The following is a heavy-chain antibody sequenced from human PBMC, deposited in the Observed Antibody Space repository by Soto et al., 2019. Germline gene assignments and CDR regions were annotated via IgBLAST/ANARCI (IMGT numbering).Heavy chain of an antibody. J-gene: IGHJ4*02. V-gene: IGHV1-2*04. CDR3: ARDRGHSSSWDYFDY. Sequence: ASVKVSCKASGYTFTGYYMHWVRQAPGQGLEWMGWINPNSGGTNYAQKFQGWVTMTRDTSISTAYMELSRLRSDDTAVYYCARDRGHSSSWDYFDYWGLGTLVTVSS. D-gene: IGHD6-13*01. CDR1: GYTFTGYY. CDR2: INPNSGGT.